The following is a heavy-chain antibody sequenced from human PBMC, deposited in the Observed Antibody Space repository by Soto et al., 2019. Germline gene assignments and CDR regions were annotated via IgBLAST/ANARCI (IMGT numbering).Heavy chain of an antibody. J-gene: IGHJ4*02. Sequence: SETLSLTCAVSGGSISSSNWWSWVRQPPGKGLEWIGEIYHSGSTNYNPSLKSRVTISVDKSKNQFSLKLSSVTAADTAVYYCARVLYFDFWSGYYSKLRGIDYWGQGTLVTVSS. D-gene: IGHD3-3*01. CDR3: ARVLYFDFWSGYYSKLRGIDY. CDR1: GGSISSSNW. CDR2: IYHSGST. V-gene: IGHV4-4*02.